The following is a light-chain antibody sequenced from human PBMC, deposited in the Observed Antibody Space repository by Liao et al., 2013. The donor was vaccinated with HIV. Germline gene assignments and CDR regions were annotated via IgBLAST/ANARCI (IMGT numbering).Light chain of an antibody. CDR1: NIGTNN. CDR3: QTADSSGTYVV. J-gene: IGLJ2*01. CDR2: YDT. Sequence: SYELTQPPSVSVAPGETARLTCGGYNIGTNNVHWYRQEPGQAPVLVMYYDTDRPSGIPERFSGSSSGTTVTLTISGVQAEDEADYYCQTADSSGTYVVFGGGTKLTVL. V-gene: IGLV3-25*03.